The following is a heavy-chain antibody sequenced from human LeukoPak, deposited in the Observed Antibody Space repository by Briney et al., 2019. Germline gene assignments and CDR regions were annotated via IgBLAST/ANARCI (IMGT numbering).Heavy chain of an antibody. CDR1: GYTFTSYG. Sequence: ASVKVSCKASGYTFTSYGISWVRQAPGQGLEWMGWINPNSSGTNYAQKFQGRVTMTRDTSISTAYMELSRLRSDDTAVYYCARDIGYCSGGSCPASDYWGQGTLVTVSS. V-gene: IGHV1-2*02. CDR3: ARDIGYCSGGSCPASDY. CDR2: INPNSSGT. D-gene: IGHD2-15*01. J-gene: IGHJ4*02.